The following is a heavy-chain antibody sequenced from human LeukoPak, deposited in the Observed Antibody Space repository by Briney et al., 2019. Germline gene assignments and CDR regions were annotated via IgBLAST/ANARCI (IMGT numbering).Heavy chain of an antibody. CDR1: GGTFSSYA. CDR3: ARGGVTDCGGDCYSLTLDY. D-gene: IGHD2-21*02. J-gene: IGHJ4*02. Sequence: ASVKVFCKASGGTFSSYAISWVRQAPGQGLEWMGGIIPIFGTANYAQKFQGRVTITADESTSTAYMELSSLRSEDTAVYYCARGGVTDCGGDCYSLTLDYWGQGTLVTVSS. CDR2: IIPIFGTA. V-gene: IGHV1-69*01.